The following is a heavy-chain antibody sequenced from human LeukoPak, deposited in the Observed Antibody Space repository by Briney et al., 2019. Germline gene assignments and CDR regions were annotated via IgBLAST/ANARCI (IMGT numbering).Heavy chain of an antibody. CDR3: ASLGSYYFDY. CDR2: INHSGST. Sequence: SETLSLTCTVSGGSIRSSYYYWSWIRQPPGKGLEWIGEINHSGSTNYNPSLKSRVTISVDTSKNQFSLKLSSVTAADTAVYYCASLGSYYFDYWGQGTLVTVSS. D-gene: IGHD1-26*01. V-gene: IGHV4-39*07. J-gene: IGHJ4*02. CDR1: GGSIRSSYYY.